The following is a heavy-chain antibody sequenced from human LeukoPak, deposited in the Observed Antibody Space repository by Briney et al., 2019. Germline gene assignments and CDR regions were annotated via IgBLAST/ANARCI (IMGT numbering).Heavy chain of an antibody. Sequence: GGSLRLSCAASGFTFSSYSMNWVRQAPGKGLEWVSYISSSSSTIYYADSVKGRFTISRDNAKNSLYLQMNSLRDEDTAVYYCARDRGSSGWYGSLDCWGQGTLVTVSS. V-gene: IGHV3-48*02. CDR3: ARDRGSSGWYGSLDC. J-gene: IGHJ4*02. CDR2: ISSSSSTI. CDR1: GFTFSSYS. D-gene: IGHD6-19*01.